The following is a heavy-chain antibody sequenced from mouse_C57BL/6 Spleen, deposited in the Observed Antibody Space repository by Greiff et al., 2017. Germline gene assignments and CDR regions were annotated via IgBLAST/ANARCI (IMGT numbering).Heavy chain of an antibody. CDR3: ARGEGYYFDY. CDR2: ISDGGSYT. Sequence: EVQLQESGAGLVKPGGSLKLSCAASGFTFSSYAMSWVRQNPEKRLEWVATISDGGSYTNYPDNVKGRFTISSDNAKNNLYLQMSHLKTEDTAMYYCARGEGYYFDYWGQGTTLTVSS. CDR1: GFTFSSYA. J-gene: IGHJ2*01. V-gene: IGHV5-4*01.